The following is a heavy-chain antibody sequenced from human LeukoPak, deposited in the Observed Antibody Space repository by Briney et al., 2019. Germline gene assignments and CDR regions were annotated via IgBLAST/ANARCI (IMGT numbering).Heavy chain of an antibody. D-gene: IGHD1-26*01. J-gene: IGHJ3*02. Sequence: ASVKVSCKASGGTFSSCAISWVRQAPGQGLEWMGIINPSGGGTSYAQKFQGRVTMTRDTSTSTVYMELSSLRSEDTAVYYCARDYRYSGSYDPPNAFDIWGQGTMVTVSS. CDR1: GGTFSSCA. CDR3: ARDYRYSGSYDPPNAFDI. CDR2: INPSGGGT. V-gene: IGHV1-46*01.